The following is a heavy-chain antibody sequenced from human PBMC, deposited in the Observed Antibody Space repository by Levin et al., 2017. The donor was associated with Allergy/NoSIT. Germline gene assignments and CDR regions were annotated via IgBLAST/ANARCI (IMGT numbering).Heavy chain of an antibody. Sequence: ASVKVSCKASGYTFTNYYIHWVRQAPGQGLEWMGIINPSVGSTSYAQKFQGRISMTRDTSTSTVYIQLSSLRSEDTAMYYCARDSCGGDCYWEDFYQYGMDVWGQGTTVTVTS. CDR2: INPSVGST. V-gene: IGHV1-46*01. D-gene: IGHD2-21*02. CDR3: ARDSCGGDCYWEDFYQYGMDV. CDR1: GYTFTNYY. J-gene: IGHJ6*02.